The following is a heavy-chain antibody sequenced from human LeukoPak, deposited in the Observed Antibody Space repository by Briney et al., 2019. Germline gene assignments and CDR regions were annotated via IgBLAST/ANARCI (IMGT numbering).Heavy chain of an antibody. V-gene: IGHV4-59*08. CDR3: ARLRYYYDSSGYYYFDY. J-gene: IGHJ4*02. D-gene: IGHD3-22*01. CDR2: IYYSGST. Sequence: SETLSLTSTVPGGSISSYYWSWIRQPPGKGLEWSGYIYYSGSTNYNPSLKSRATISVETSKNQFSPKLSSVTAADTAVYYCARLRYYYDSSGYYYFDYWGQGTLVTVSS. CDR1: GGSISSYY.